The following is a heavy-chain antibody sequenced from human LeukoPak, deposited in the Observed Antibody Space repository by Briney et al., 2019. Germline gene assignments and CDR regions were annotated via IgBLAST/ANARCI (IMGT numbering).Heavy chain of an antibody. V-gene: IGHV4-59*01. CDR3: ARGIDSSSSADY. Sequence: SETLSLTCTVSGGSISSYYWSWIRQPPGKGLESIGYIYYSGSTNYNPSLKSRVTISVDTSKNQFSLKLGSVTAADTAVYYCARGIDSSSSADYWGQGTLVTVSS. D-gene: IGHD6-6*01. CDR2: IYYSGST. J-gene: IGHJ4*02. CDR1: GGSISSYY.